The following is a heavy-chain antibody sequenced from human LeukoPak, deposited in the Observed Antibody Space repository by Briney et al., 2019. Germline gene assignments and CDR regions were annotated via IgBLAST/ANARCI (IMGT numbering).Heavy chain of an antibody. CDR2: ISSSGSTI. J-gene: IGHJ6*04. D-gene: IGHD3-10*02. Sequence: GGSLRLSCAASGFTFSSYEMNWVRQAPGKGLEWVSYISSSGSTIYYADSVKGLFTISRDNAKNSLYLQMNSLRAEDTAVYYCAELGITMIGGVRGKGTTVTISS. V-gene: IGHV3-48*03. CDR1: GFTFSSYE. CDR3: AELGITMIGGV.